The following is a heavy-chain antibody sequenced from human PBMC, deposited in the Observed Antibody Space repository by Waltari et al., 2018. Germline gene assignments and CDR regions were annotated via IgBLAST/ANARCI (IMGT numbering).Heavy chain of an antibody. CDR1: GYTFTGYY. V-gene: IGHV1-2*02. Sequence: QVQLVQSGAEVKKPGASVKVSCTTSGYTFTGYYMYWVRQAPGQGLERMGWINPYSGGTAYAQKFQGRVTLTRDTSISTAYMELNRLISDDSAMYYCATAPDAFQIINWGQGTLVTVSS. J-gene: IGHJ4*02. CDR3: ATAPDAFQIIN. D-gene: IGHD2-2*01. CDR2: INPYSGGT.